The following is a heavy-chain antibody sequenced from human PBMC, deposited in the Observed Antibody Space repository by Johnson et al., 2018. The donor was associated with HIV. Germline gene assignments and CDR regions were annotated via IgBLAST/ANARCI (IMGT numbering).Heavy chain of an antibody. CDR3: ARDQGNYYDSSGKPKRAFDI. CDR1: GFTFSTYW. CDR2: INSDGSST. V-gene: IGHV3-74*01. J-gene: IGHJ3*02. D-gene: IGHD3-22*01. Sequence: VQLVETGGGLIQPGGSLRLSCAASGFTFSTYWMHWVRQAPGKGLVWVSRINSDGSSTTYADSVKGRFTISRDNAKNTLYLQMNSLRAEDTAVYYCARDQGNYYDSSGKPKRAFDIWGQGTLVIVSS.